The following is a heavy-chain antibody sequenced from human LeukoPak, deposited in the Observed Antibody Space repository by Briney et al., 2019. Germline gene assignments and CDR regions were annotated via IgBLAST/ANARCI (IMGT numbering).Heavy chain of an antibody. CDR3: AAIVGATEHRDY. V-gene: IGHV1-58*01. Sequence: ASVNVSCKAYGFTFTISAVQWVRQARGQRLEWIGWIVVGSGNTNYAQKFQERVTITRDMSTSTAYMEPSSLRSEDTAVYYCAAIVGATEHRDYWGQGTLVTVSS. D-gene: IGHD1-26*01. J-gene: IGHJ4*02. CDR2: IVVGSGNT. CDR1: GFTFTISA.